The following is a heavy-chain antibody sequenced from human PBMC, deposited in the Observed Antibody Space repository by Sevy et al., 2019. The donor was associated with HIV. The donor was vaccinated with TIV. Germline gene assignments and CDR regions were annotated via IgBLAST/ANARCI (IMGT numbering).Heavy chain of an antibody. J-gene: IGHJ3*02. CDR3: TTRSDIDGDAFDI. V-gene: IGHV3-15*01. Sequence: GGSLRLSCAASGFTFRNAWMSWVRQAPGKGLEWVGRIKRKTAGGTTDYAAPVKDRFTISRDDSKNTLYLQMNILKIEDTAVYYCTTRSDIDGDAFDIWGQGTMVTVSS. CDR2: IKRKTAGGTT. D-gene: IGHD3-9*01. CDR1: GFTFRNAW.